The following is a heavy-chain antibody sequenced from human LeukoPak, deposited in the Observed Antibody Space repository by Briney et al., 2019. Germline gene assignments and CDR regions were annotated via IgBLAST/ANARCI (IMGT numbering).Heavy chain of an antibody. CDR1: GGSISSGDYY. D-gene: IGHD3-22*01. Sequence: PSQTLSLTCTVSGGSISSGDYYWSWIRQPPGKGLEWIGYIYYSGSTYYNPSLKSRVTISVDTSKNQFSLKLGSVTAADTAVYYCAREGSGYHTYYFDYWGQGTLVTVSS. V-gene: IGHV4-30-4*01. CDR3: AREGSGYHTYYFDY. CDR2: IYYSGST. J-gene: IGHJ4*02.